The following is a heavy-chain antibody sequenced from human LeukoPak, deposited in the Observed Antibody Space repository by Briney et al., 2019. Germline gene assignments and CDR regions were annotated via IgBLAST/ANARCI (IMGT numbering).Heavy chain of an antibody. CDR3: TRAEDRYYYDSSGYSGLGSDY. CDR2: IRSKSYGGPT. D-gene: IGHD3-22*01. J-gene: IGHJ4*02. Sequence: GSLRLSCTASGFTFGDYAMSWVRQAPGKGLEWVGFIRSKSYGGPTEYAASVKGRFTISRDDSKSIAYLQKNSLKTEDTAVYYCTRAEDRYYYDSSGYSGLGSDYWGQGTLVTVSS. CDR1: GFTFGDYA. V-gene: IGHV3-49*04.